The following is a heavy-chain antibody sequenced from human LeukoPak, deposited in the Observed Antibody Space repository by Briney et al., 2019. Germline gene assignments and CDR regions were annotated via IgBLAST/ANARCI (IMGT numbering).Heavy chain of an antibody. Sequence: GSVKVSCKASGYTFTSYGITWVRQAPGQGLEWMGWISGYNANANYAENLQGRVTMTTDTSTSTVYMELRSLRSEDTAVYYCARGRRFGGFYYYMDVWGKGTTVTISS. V-gene: IGHV1-18*01. J-gene: IGHJ6*03. CDR3: ARGRRFGGFYYYMDV. D-gene: IGHD3-16*01. CDR2: ISGYNANA. CDR1: GYTFTSYG.